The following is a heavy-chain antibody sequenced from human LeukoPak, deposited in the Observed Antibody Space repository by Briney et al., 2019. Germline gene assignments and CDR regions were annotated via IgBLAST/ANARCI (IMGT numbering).Heavy chain of an antibody. Sequence: PGGSLRLSCAASGFTFSSYAMSWVRQAPGKGLEWVLAISGSGGSTYYADSVKGRFTISRDNSKNTLYLQMNSLRAEDTAVYYCAKGYSSGWYYFDYWGQGTLVTVSS. D-gene: IGHD6-19*01. CDR1: GFTFSSYA. CDR2: ISGSGGST. V-gene: IGHV3-23*01. J-gene: IGHJ4*02. CDR3: AKGYSSGWYYFDY.